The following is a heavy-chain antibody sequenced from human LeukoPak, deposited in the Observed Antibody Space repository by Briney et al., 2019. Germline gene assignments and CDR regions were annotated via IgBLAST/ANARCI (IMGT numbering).Heavy chain of an antibody. J-gene: IGHJ3*02. CDR3: ARDLTSIAARYDAFDI. CDR2: IIPIFGTA. V-gene: IGHV1-69*01. D-gene: IGHD6-6*01. CDR1: GGTFSSYA. Sequence: SVKVPCKASGGTFSSYAISWVRQAPGQGLEWMGGIIPIFGTANYAQKFQGRVTITADESTSTAYMELSSLRSEDTAVYYCARDLTSIAARYDAFDIWGRGTMVTVSS.